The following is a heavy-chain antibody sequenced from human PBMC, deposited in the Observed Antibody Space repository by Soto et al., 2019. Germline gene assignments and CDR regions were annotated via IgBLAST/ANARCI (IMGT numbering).Heavy chain of an antibody. D-gene: IGHD5-12*01. CDR3: ARDLFPRGYSGYDRYYYYMDV. V-gene: IGHV4-4*02. Sequence: QVQLQESGPGLVKPSGTLSLTCAVSSGSISSSNWWGWVRQPPGKGLEWNGEIYHSGSTNYNPSLKSRVTISVDKSKNQFSLKLSSVTAADTAVYYCARDLFPRGYSGYDRYYYYMDVWGKGTTVTVSS. J-gene: IGHJ6*03. CDR1: SGSISSSNW. CDR2: IYHSGST.